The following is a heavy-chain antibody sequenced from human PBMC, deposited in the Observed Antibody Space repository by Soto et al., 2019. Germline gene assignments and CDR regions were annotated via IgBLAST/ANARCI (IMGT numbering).Heavy chain of an antibody. V-gene: IGHV3-7*01. CDR3: ARADSIVVVPAAICFDY. CDR2: IKQDGSEK. D-gene: IGHD2-2*01. J-gene: IGHJ4*02. CDR1: GFTFSSYW. Sequence: EVPLVESGGGLVQPGGSLRLSCAASGFTFSSYWMSWVRQAPGKGLEWVANIKQDGSEKYYVDSVKGRFTISRDNAKNLLYLQMNSLRAEHTAVYYCARADSIVVVPAAICFDYWGQGTLVTVSS.